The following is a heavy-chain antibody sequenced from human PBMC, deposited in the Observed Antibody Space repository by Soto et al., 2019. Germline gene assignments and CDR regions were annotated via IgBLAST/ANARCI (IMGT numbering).Heavy chain of an antibody. Sequence: VASVKVSCKASGYTFTSYAMHWVRQAPGQRLERMGWINAGNGNTKYSQKFQGRVTITRDTSASTAYMELSSLRSEDTAVYYCARDRLLWFGESPPTYYYYGMDVWGQGTTVTVSS. CDR3: ARDRLLWFGESPPTYYYYGMDV. D-gene: IGHD3-10*01. CDR2: INAGNGNT. V-gene: IGHV1-3*01. J-gene: IGHJ6*02. CDR1: GYTFTSYA.